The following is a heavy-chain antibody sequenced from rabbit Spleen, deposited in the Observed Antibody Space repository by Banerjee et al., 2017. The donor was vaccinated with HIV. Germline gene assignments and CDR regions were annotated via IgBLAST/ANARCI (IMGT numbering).Heavy chain of an antibody. D-gene: IGHD4-2*01. J-gene: IGHJ4*01. Sequence: QSLEESGGGLVKPGGTLTLTCKASGIDFSSYYYMCWVRQAPGKGLELIACIYTSSGSTYYASWVNGRFTISKTSSTTVTLQMISLTAADTATYFCIRGGGELSWAFDLWGPGTLVTVS. V-gene: IGHV1S40*01. CDR2: IYTSSGST. CDR3: IRGGGELSWAFDL. CDR1: GIDFSSYYY.